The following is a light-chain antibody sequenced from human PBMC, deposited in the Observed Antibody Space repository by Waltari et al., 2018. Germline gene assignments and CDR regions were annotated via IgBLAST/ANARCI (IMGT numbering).Light chain of an antibody. CDR1: QSLGSW. Sequence: DIQMTHSPSTLSASVGERVTITCRASQSLGSWLAWYQQKPGKAPKLLIYEATSLESGVPSRFSASGSGTEFTLTISSLQPDDFATYYCQRYNSYPITFGPGTKVDI. J-gene: IGKJ3*01. CDR2: EAT. V-gene: IGKV1-5*03. CDR3: QRYNSYPIT.